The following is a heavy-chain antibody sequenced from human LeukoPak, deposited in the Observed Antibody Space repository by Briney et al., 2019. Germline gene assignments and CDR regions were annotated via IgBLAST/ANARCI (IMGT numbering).Heavy chain of an antibody. J-gene: IGHJ5*02. V-gene: IGHV1-18*01. CDR2: INGHNGNT. Sequence: ASVKVSCKASGYTFTSYGISWVRQAPGQGLEWMGWINGHNGNTNYAQKLQGRVTMTTDTSTSTAYMELRSLRSDDTAVYYCARDAPYSSSWYEGDNWFDPWGQGTLVTVSS. D-gene: IGHD6-13*01. CDR1: GYTFTSYG. CDR3: ARDAPYSSSWYEGDNWFDP.